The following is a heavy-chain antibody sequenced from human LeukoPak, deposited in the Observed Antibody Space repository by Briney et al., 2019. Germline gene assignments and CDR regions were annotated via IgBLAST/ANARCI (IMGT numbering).Heavy chain of an antibody. Sequence: GGSLRLSCAASGFTFDDYAMHWVRQAPGKGLEWVSGISWNSGSIGYADSVKGRFTISRDNAKNSLYLQMNSLRAEDMALYYCANGPHWGQGTLVTVSS. J-gene: IGHJ4*02. CDR1: GFTFDDYA. CDR3: ANGPH. CDR2: ISWNSGSI. V-gene: IGHV3-9*03.